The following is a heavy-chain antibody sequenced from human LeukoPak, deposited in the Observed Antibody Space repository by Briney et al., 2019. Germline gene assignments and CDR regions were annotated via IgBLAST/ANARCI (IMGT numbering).Heavy chain of an antibody. CDR1: GFTFSSYA. D-gene: IGHD3-22*01. CDR2: ISSSSSYI. J-gene: IGHJ4*02. CDR3: ARDYYYDSSGYYLYYFDY. V-gene: IGHV3-21*01. Sequence: GGSLRLSCAASGFTFSSYAMSWVRQAPGKGLEWVSSISSSSSYIYYADSVKGRFTISRDNAKNSLYLQMNSLRAEDTAVYYCARDYYYDSSGYYLYYFDYWGQGTLVTVSS.